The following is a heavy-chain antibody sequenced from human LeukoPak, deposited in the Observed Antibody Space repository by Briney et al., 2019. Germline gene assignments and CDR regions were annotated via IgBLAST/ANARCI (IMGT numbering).Heavy chain of an antibody. Sequence: GRSLRLSCAASAFTFSSYEMNWVRQAPGKGLEWVSYISSSGSTIYYADSVKGRLTISRDNAKNSLYLQMNSLRAEDTAVYYCAREGYSSGWYYFDYWGQGTLVTVSS. J-gene: IGHJ4*02. CDR1: AFTFSSYE. D-gene: IGHD6-19*01. CDR3: AREGYSSGWYYFDY. V-gene: IGHV3-48*03. CDR2: ISSSGSTI.